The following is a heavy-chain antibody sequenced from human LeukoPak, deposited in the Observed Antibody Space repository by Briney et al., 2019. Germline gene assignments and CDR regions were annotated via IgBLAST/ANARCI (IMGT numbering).Heavy chain of an antibody. CDR1: GFTFSSYA. CDR2: ISGSGGST. Sequence: GGSLRLSCAASGFTFSSYAMSWVRQAPGKGLEWVSAISGSGGSTYYADSVKGRFTISRDNSKNTLYLQMNSLRAEDTAVYYCAKGPYDSSGYYYPFGYWGQGTLVTVSS. D-gene: IGHD3-22*01. V-gene: IGHV3-23*01. J-gene: IGHJ4*02. CDR3: AKGPYDSSGYYYPFGY.